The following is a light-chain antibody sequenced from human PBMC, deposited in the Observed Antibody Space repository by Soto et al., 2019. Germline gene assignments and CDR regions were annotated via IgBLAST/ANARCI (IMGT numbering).Light chain of an antibody. J-gene: IGKJ1*01. V-gene: IGKV3-20*01. Sequence: EIELTQSPGTLSLSPGERATLSCRASQTVPSRYLAWYQQKAGQAPRLLVFDASTRDTGIPERFSGSGSGTDFTLTISRLEPEDFAMYYCLQFATSPKTFGQGTKVEIK. CDR1: QTVPSRY. CDR2: DAS. CDR3: LQFATSPKT.